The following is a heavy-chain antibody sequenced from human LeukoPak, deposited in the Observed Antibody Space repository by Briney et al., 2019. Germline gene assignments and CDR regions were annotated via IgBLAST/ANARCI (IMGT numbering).Heavy chain of an antibody. D-gene: IGHD3-10*01. CDR1: GYTFTSYG. J-gene: IGHJ6*03. Sequence: GASVKVSCKASGYTFTSYGISWVRQAPGQGLEWMGWISAYNGNTNYAQKLQGRVTMTTDTSTSTAYMELRSLGSDDTAVYYCARVMITMVRGAPYYYMDVWGKGTTVTISS. CDR3: ARVMITMVRGAPYYYMDV. CDR2: ISAYNGNT. V-gene: IGHV1-18*01.